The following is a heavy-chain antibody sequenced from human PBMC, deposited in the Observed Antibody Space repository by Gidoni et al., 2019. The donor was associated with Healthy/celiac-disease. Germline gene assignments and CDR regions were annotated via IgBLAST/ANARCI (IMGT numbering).Heavy chain of an antibody. D-gene: IGHD1-26*01. CDR3: AGLKGLGAFDY. CDR2: ST. J-gene: IGHJ4*02. V-gene: IGHV4-39*01. Sequence: STYYNPSLKSRVTISVDTSKNQFSLKLSSVTAADTAVYYCAGLKGLGAFDYWGQGTLVTVSS.